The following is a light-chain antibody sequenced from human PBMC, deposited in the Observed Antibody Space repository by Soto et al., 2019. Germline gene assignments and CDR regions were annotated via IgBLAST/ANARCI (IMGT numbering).Light chain of an antibody. CDR3: QQYGSSPPIT. J-gene: IGKJ5*01. CDR1: QSVSSSY. Sequence: EIVWTQSPGTLSLSPGERATLSCRASQSVSSSYLAWYQQKPGQAPRLLFYGAPSRATGIPDRFSGSGSGTDLTLTISRLETEDFAVYYCQQYGSSPPITFGQGTRLEIK. V-gene: IGKV3-20*01. CDR2: GAP.